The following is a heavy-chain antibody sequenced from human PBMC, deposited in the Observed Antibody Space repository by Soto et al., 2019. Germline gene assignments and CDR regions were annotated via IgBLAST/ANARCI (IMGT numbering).Heavy chain of an antibody. D-gene: IGHD1-26*01. Sequence: QITLKESGPTLVTPTQTLTLTCTFSGFSLSTNGVGVGWIRQPPGKALEWLALIYWDGDKRYSPSLRSRLTLTKDTSKNQVVLTMTNMDPVDTATYYCARRRDGTYALDYWGQGTLVTVAS. CDR1: GFSLSTNGVG. V-gene: IGHV2-5*02. CDR2: IYWDGDK. J-gene: IGHJ4*02. CDR3: ARRRDGTYALDY.